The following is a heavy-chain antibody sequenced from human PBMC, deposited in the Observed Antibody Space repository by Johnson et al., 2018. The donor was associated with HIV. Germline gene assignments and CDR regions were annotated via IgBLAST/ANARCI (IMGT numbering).Heavy chain of an antibody. J-gene: IGHJ3*02. CDR1: GFTVSSNY. CDR2: IYSGGRT. V-gene: IGHV3-66*01. CDR3: ARDLVGVVAADGPVGDASDS. Sequence: VQLVESGGGLVQPGGSLRLSCAASGFTVSSNYMNWVRQAPGKGLEWVSVIYSGGRTYYADSVKGRFTISRDNSKNTLYLQMSSLRVEDTAVYYCARDLVGVVAADGPVGDASDSWGQGTMVTVSS. D-gene: IGHD2-15*01.